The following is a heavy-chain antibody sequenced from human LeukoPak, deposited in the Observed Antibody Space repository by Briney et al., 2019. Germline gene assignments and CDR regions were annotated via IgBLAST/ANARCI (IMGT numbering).Heavy chain of an antibody. J-gene: IGHJ3*02. D-gene: IGHD6-6*01. CDR1: GGSNSSSSYY. CDR3: ARHGLEYSSSWGSHAFDI. Sequence: SETLSLTCTVSGGSNSSSSYYWGWIRQPPGKGLEWIGSIYYSGRTYYNPSLKSRVTISVDTSKNQFSLKLSSMTAADTAVYYCARHGLEYSSSWGSHAFDIWGQGTMVTVSS. CDR2: IYYSGRT. V-gene: IGHV4-39*01.